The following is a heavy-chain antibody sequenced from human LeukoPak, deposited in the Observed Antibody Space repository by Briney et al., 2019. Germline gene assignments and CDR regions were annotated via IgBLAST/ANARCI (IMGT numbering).Heavy chain of an antibody. D-gene: IGHD3-22*01. V-gene: IGHV3-7*01. CDR2: IKQDGSEK. CDR1: GFTFSSYW. CDR3: AREVSEGFDF. J-gene: IGHJ4*02. Sequence: GGSLRLSCAASGFTFSSYWMRWVRQAPGKGLEWVANIKQDGSEKNYVDSVKGRFTISRDNAKNSLYLQMNSLRAEDTALYYCAREVSEGFDFWGQGTLVTVSS.